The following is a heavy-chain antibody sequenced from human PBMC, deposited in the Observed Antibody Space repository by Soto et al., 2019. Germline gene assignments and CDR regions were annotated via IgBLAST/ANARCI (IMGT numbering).Heavy chain of an antibody. D-gene: IGHD5-12*01. CDR3: ARLIIDGYNYRGNYFDY. CDR2: IYPGDSDT. Sequence: GESLKISCKGSGYSFTSYWIGWVRQMPGKGLEWMGIIYPGDSDTRYSPSFQGQVTISADKSISTAYLQWSSLKASDTAMYYCARLIIDGYNYRGNYFDYCGQGTLVTVSS. CDR1: GYSFTSYW. J-gene: IGHJ4*02. V-gene: IGHV5-51*01.